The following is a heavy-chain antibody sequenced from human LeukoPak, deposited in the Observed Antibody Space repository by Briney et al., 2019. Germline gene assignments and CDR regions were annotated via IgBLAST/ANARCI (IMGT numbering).Heavy chain of an antibody. CDR1: GYSISSDYY. J-gene: IGHJ6*04. D-gene: IGHD3-10*01. CDR3: ARENRGSYYYYYGMDV. CDR2: IYHSGST. Sequence: PSETLSLTCAVSGYSISSDYYWGWIRQPPGKGLEWIGSIYHSGSTYYNPSLKSRVTISVDTSKNQFSLKLSSVTAADTAVYYCARENRGSYYYYYGMDVWGKGTTVTVSS. V-gene: IGHV4-38-2*02.